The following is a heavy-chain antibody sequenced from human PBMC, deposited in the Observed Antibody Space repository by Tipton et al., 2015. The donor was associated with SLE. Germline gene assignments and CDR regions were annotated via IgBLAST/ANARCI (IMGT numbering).Heavy chain of an antibody. CDR3: ARDREFLWYETVGDAFEH. CDR1: GGSISSGSYY. J-gene: IGHJ3*01. Sequence: LRLSCTVSGGSISSGSYYWSWIRQPPGKGLEWIGYIYYSGSTNYNPSLKSRVTISVDTSKNQFSLKLTSVTAADSAVYFCARDREFLWYETVGDAFEHWGQGKMVTVSS. D-gene: IGHD6-13*01. CDR2: IYYSGST. V-gene: IGHV4-61*01.